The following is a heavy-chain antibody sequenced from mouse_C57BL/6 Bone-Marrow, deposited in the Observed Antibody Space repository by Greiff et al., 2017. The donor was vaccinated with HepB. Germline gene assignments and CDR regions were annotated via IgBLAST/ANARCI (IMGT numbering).Heavy chain of an antibody. J-gene: IGHJ4*01. CDR2: IDPNSGGT. D-gene: IGHD1-1*01. CDR1: GYTFTSYW. CDR3: AGAYYYGSSIYAMDY. Sequence: QVQLQQPGAELVKPGASVKLSCKASGYTFTSYWMHWVKQRPGRGLEWIGRIDPNSGGTKYNEKFKSKATLTVDKPSSTAYVQLSSLTSEDSAVYDCAGAYYYGSSIYAMDYWGQGTSVTVSS. V-gene: IGHV1-72*01.